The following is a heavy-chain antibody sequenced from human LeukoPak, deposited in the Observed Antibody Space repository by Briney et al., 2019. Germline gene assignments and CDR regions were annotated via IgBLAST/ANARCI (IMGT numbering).Heavy chain of an antibody. Sequence: PGGSLRLSCAAAGFTFSNYWMHWVRQAPGKGLEWVSYISSSSSTIYYADSVKGRFTISRDNAKNSLYLQMNSLRAEDTAVYYCARDTGSYYATSSRYDWFDPWGQGILVTVSS. J-gene: IGHJ5*02. CDR1: GFTFSNYW. V-gene: IGHV3-48*01. D-gene: IGHD1-26*01. CDR2: ISSSSSTI. CDR3: ARDTGSYYATSSRYDWFDP.